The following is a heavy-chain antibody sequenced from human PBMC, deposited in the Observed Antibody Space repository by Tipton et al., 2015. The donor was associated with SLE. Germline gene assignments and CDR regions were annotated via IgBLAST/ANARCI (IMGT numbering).Heavy chain of an antibody. D-gene: IGHD3-10*01. V-gene: IGHV4-61*09. J-gene: IGHJ4*02. CDR1: GGSISSSSYY. CDR2: IYTGGNT. CDR3: ARRRATLRGASLFYFDF. Sequence: TLSLTCTVSGGSISSSSYYWSWIRQPPGKGLEWIGYIYTGGNTNYNSSLKSRVTISLHTSKNQFSLRLSSVTAADTAVYYCARRRATLRGASLFYFDFWGQGSLVTVSS.